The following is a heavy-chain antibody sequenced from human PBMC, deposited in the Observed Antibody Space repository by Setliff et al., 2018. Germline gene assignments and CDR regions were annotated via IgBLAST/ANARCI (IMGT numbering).Heavy chain of an antibody. Sequence: SETLSLTCTVSGGSISSHYWSWIRQPPGKGLEWIGSIYHSGSTYYNPSLKSRVTISVDTSKNQFSLKLSSVTAADTAVYYCARVASILGLGDTAMVWHYYYGMDVWGQGTTVTVSS. CDR2: IYHSGST. CDR3: ARVASILGLGDTAMVWHYYYGMDV. CDR1: GGSISSHY. J-gene: IGHJ6*02. D-gene: IGHD5-18*01. V-gene: IGHV4-59*11.